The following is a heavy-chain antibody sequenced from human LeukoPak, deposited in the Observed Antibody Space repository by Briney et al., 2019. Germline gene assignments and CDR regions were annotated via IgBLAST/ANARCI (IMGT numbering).Heavy chain of an antibody. Sequence: ASVKVSCKASGYTFTYYYIHWMRQAPGQGLEWMGWINPDSGDTSYAQKFQGRVTMTRDTSISTVYVELSSLRSEDTAVYYCARDVGENYYMDVWGKGTTVTVSS. CDR3: ARDVGENYYMDV. CDR2: INPDSGDT. CDR1: GYTFTYYY. D-gene: IGHD2-15*01. V-gene: IGHV1-2*02. J-gene: IGHJ6*03.